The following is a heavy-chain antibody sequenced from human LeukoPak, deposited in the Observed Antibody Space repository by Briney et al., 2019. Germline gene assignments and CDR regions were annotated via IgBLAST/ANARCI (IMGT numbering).Heavy chain of an antibody. J-gene: IGHJ2*01. V-gene: IGHV3-23*01. D-gene: IGHD4-17*01. Sequence: GGSLRLSCAASGFTFSSYAMSWVRQAPGKGLEWVSAISGSGGSTYYADSVKGRFTTSRDNSKNTLYLQMSSLRVEDTAMYYCAKDVPSDYGHSVVWGRGTLISVSS. CDR3: AKDVPSDYGHSVV. CDR1: GFTFSSYA. CDR2: ISGSGGST.